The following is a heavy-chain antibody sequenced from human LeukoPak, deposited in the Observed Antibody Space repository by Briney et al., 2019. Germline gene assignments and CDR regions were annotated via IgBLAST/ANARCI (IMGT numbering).Heavy chain of an antibody. CDR3: ARGRGYYDSSGSTRLDY. D-gene: IGHD3-22*01. J-gene: IGHJ4*02. V-gene: IGHV4-34*01. Sequence: TPSETLSLTCAVYGGSFSGYYWSWIRQPPGKGLEWIGEINHSGSTNYNPSLKSRVTISVDTSKNQFSLKLSSVTAADTAVYYCARGRGYYDSSGSTRLDYWGQGTLVTVSS. CDR1: GGSFSGYY. CDR2: INHSGST.